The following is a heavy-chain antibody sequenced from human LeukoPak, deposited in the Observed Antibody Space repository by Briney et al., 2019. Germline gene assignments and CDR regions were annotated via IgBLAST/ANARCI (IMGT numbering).Heavy chain of an antibody. J-gene: IGHJ6*03. CDR1: GGSFSGYY. Sequence: SETLSLTCAVYGGSFSGYYWSWIRQPPGKGLEWIGEINNSGNTNSNPSLKSRVTMSVDTSKNQFSLKLSSLTAADTAMYYCARREPHGDYGGKIRYYYYMDVWGKGTTITISS. CDR3: ARREPHGDYGGKIRYYYYMDV. V-gene: IGHV4-34*01. D-gene: IGHD4-23*01. CDR2: INNSGNT.